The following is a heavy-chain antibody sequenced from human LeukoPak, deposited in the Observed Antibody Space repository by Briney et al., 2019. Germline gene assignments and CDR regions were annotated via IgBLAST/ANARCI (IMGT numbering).Heavy chain of an antibody. V-gene: IGHV4-39*01. J-gene: IGHJ4*02. CDR3: ASRSDHTSGWTH. D-gene: IGHD6-19*01. CDR1: GGSISSSGQY. Sequence: PSETLSLTCTVSGGSISSSGQYCGWVRQPPGEGLEWIGSIYYRGTTYYNPSLKSRSTISVDTSKNQFSLKLTSVTAADTAVYYCASRSDHTSGWTHWGQGTLVTVSS. CDR2: IYYRGTT.